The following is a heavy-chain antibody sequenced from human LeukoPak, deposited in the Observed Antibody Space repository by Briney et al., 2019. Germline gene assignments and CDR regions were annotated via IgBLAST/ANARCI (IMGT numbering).Heavy chain of an antibody. J-gene: IGHJ6*03. D-gene: IGHD6-19*01. Sequence: GGSLRLSCAASGFAFSSFAMGWVRQSPGKGLEWLSTINGGGNTTFCADSVKGRFTISRDNSKNTLYLHMDGLRPDDTAIYYCTKELHVAVAVADYYYFYMDVWGRGTAVTVSS. CDR2: INGGGNTT. CDR3: TKELHVAVAVADYYYFYMDV. CDR1: GFAFSSFA. V-gene: IGHV3-23*01.